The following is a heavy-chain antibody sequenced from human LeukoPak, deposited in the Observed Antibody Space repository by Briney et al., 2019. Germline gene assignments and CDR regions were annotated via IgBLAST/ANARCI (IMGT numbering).Heavy chain of an antibody. J-gene: IGHJ5*02. CDR3: ARRGAGLNWFDP. D-gene: IGHD1-26*01. Sequence: SETLSLTCTVSGGSISNSAYYWGWLRQPPGKGLEWIGSIHYTGKTYYNPSLKSRVTVSVDTSENHFSLKMTSVTAADTAVYYCARRGAGLNWFDPWGQGTLVTVSS. V-gene: IGHV4-39*02. CDR1: GGSISNSAYY. CDR2: IHYTGKT.